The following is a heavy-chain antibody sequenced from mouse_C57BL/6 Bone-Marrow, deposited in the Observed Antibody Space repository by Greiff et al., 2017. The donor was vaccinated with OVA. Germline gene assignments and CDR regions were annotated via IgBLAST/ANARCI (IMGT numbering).Heavy chain of an antibody. CDR3: AKHGNCYGRSHWDFEV. J-gene: IGHJ1*03. CDR2: LWGGGST. D-gene: IGHD1-1*01. V-gene: IGHV2-9*01. CDR1: GFSLTSYG. Sequence: VKLMESGPGLVAPSQSLSITCTVSGFSLTSYGVDWVRQPPGKGLEWLGVLWGGGSTNYNSALMSSLSIRKDHSKSQVFLKMNSQKTDHTAMYYGAKHGNCYGRSHWDFEVWGTGTTVTVSS.